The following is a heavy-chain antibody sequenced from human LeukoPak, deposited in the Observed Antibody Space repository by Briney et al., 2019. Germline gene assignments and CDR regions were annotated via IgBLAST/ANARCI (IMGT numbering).Heavy chain of an antibody. V-gene: IGHV4-59*01. CDR1: GGSISTYY. CDR2: IYYTGST. Sequence: SETLSLTCTLSGGSISTYYWSWVRQPPGKGLEWIGYIYYTGSTDYNPSLKSRVTMSVDTSKNQFSLKLSSVTAADTAVYYCARGFWSRYYDYWGQGTLVTVSS. D-gene: IGHD3-9*01. J-gene: IGHJ4*02. CDR3: ARGFWSRYYDY.